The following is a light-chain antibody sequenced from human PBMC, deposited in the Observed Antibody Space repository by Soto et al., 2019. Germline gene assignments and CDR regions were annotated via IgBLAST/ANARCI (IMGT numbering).Light chain of an antibody. CDR3: CSCAGSSTFYV. CDR2: EGS. Sequence: QSALTQPASVSGSPGQSITISCTGTSSDVGSYNLVSWYQQHPGKAPKLMIYEGSKRPSGVSNRFSGSKSGNTASLTISGLQAEDEADYYCCSCAGSSTFYVFGTGTKVTVL. J-gene: IGLJ1*01. V-gene: IGLV2-23*01. CDR1: SSDVGSYNL.